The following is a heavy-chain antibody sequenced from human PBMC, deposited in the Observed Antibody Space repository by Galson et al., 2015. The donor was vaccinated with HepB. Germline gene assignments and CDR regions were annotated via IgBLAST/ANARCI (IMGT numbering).Heavy chain of an antibody. J-gene: IGHJ6*02. CDR2: IDPSDSYT. V-gene: IGHV5-10-1*01. CDR3: AGHFSYDLHNPYYYYYGMDV. Sequence: QSGAEVKKPGESLRISCKGSGYSFTSYWISWVRQMPGKGLEWMGRIDPSDSYTNYSPSFQGHVTISADKSISTAYLQWSSLKASDTAMYYCAGHFSYDLHNPYYYYYGMDVWGQGTTVTVSS. D-gene: IGHD5-12*01. CDR1: GYSFTSYW.